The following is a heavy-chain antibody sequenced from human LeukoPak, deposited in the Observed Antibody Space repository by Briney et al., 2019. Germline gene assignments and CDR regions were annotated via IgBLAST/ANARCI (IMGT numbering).Heavy chain of an antibody. CDR2: ISSSGSTL. Sequence: GGSVPLLCSASGFPYRYYFMLWLRQAPGRGLEGVSYISSSGSTLHYPPSAKGRLTISRDNAKNSLYLQMNSLRAEATAVDYCARDQPLDFWSGYYPNYFDYWGQGTLVTVSS. V-gene: IGHV3-11*01. J-gene: IGHJ4*02. D-gene: IGHD3-3*01. CDR3: ARDQPLDFWSGYYPNYFDY. CDR1: GFPYRYYF.